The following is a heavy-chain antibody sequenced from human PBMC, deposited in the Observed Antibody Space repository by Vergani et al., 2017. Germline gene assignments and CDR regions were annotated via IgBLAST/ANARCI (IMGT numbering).Heavy chain of an antibody. Sequence: EVQLVESGGGLVKPGGSLRLSCAASGFTFSNAWMNWVRQAPGKGLEWVGRIKSKTAGGTTDYAAPVKGRFTISRDDSKNTLYLQMNSLKTEDTAVYYCTTEVPGQDYWGQGTLVTVSS. J-gene: IGHJ4*02. CDR3: TTEVPGQDY. V-gene: IGHV3-15*07. CDR2: IKSKTAGGTT. CDR1: GFTFSNAW.